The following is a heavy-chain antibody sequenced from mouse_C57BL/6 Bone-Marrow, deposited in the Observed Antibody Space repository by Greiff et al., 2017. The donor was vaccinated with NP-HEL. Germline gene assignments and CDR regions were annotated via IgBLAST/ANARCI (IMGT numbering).Heavy chain of an antibody. CDR1: GFTFSSYG. Sequence: EVQLVESGGDLVKPGGSLKLSCAASGFTFSSYGMSWVRQTPDKRLEWVATISSGGSYTYYPDSVKGRFTISRDNAKNTLYLQMSSLKSEDTAMYYCARHPVFTFDYWGKGTTLTVSS. CDR3: ARHPVFTFDY. V-gene: IGHV5-6*01. D-gene: IGHD2-12*01. J-gene: IGHJ2*01. CDR2: ISSGGSYT.